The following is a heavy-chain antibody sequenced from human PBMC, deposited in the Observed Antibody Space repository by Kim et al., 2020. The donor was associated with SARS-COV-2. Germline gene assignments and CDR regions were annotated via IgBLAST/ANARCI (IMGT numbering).Heavy chain of an antibody. V-gene: IGHV3-73*01. CDR2: IRSKANSYAT. CDR3: TRPKDDYGNYYYYGMDV. J-gene: IGHJ6*02. D-gene: IGHD4-17*01. CDR1: GFTFSGSA. Sequence: GGSLRLSCAASGFTFSGSAMHWVRQASGKGLEWVGRIRSKANSYATAYAASVKGRFTISRDDSKNTAYLQMNSLKTEDTAVYYCTRPKDDYGNYYYYGMDVWGQGTTVTVSS.